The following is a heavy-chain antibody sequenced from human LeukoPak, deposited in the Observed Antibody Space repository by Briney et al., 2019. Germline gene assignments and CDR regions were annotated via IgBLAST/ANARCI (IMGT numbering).Heavy chain of an antibody. CDR2: IYPGDSDT. Sequence: GESLKISCKGSGYSFTSYWIGWVRQGPGKGLELMGIIYPGDSDTRYSRSFQGQVTISPDKSISTAYLQWSSLKDSDTAMYYCARRAQARWYHAFDIWGQGTMVTVSS. D-gene: IGHD4-23*01. V-gene: IGHV5-51*01. CDR1: GYSFTSYW. J-gene: IGHJ3*02. CDR3: ARRAQARWYHAFDI.